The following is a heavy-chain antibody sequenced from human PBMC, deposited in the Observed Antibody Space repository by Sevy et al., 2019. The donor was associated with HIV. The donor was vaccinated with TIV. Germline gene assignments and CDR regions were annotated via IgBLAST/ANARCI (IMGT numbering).Heavy chain of an antibody. CDR1: GFTFTSSA. J-gene: IGHJ6*02. CDR3: AADGSTWFGGTYGMDV. V-gene: IGHV1-58*01. Sequence: ASVKVSCKASGFTFTSSAVQWVRQARGQRLEWIVWIVVGSGNTNYSQKFQERVTITRDMSTSTAYMELSSLRSEDTAVYCYAADGSTWFGGTYGMDVWGQGTTVTVSS. D-gene: IGHD3-10*01. CDR2: IVVGSGNT.